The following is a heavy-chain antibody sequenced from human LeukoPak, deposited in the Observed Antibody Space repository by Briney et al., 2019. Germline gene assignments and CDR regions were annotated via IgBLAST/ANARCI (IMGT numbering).Heavy chain of an antibody. V-gene: IGHV3-21*01. CDR2: ITSSSYI. J-gene: IGHJ6*03. D-gene: IGHD4-17*01. Sequence: GGSLRLSCAASGFTFSSYSMNWVRQAPGKGLQWVSSITSSSYIYYADSVKGRFTISRDNSKNTLYLQMNSLRAEDTAVYYCAKDRSYGPIFLGYYGDYGPYMDVWGKGTTVTISS. CDR3: AKDRSYGPIFLGYYGDYGPYMDV. CDR1: GFTFSSYS.